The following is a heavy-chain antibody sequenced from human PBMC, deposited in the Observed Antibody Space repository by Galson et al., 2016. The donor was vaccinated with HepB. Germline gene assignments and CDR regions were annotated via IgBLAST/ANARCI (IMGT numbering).Heavy chain of an antibody. CDR1: GLTFSSYS. Sequence: SLRLSCAASGLTFSSYSMNWVRQAPGRGLEWVSSISRTSTYMYYADSVKGRFTTSRDNAKNSHYLQMNSLRAEDTAVYYCARDPGIAASNRVGENAFDIWGQGTMVTVSS. CDR3: ARDPGIAASNRVGENAFDI. V-gene: IGHV3-21*01. J-gene: IGHJ3*02. D-gene: IGHD6-13*01. CDR2: ISRTSTYM.